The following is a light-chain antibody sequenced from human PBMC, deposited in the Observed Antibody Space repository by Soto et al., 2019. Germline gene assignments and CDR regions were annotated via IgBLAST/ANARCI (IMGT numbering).Light chain of an antibody. CDR2: GAS. CDR3: PQYAGSPRT. CDR1: QSIGSNY. Sequence: EIVVTQSPGTLSLSPGERATLSCRASQSIGSNYLSWYQQKLGQAPRLIISGASTRATGTPARCSGSGSGTEFTLPINRVEPEDFEVDVCPQYAGSPRTFGQGTQVDIK. V-gene: IGKV3-20*01. J-gene: IGKJ1*01.